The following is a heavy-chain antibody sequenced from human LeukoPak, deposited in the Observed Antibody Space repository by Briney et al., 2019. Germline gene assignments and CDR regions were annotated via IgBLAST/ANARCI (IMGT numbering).Heavy chain of an antibody. D-gene: IGHD6-6*01. CDR2: ISGSGGST. CDR1: GFTLCSYA. CDR3: AKGGVIAAKPYMDV. V-gene: IGHV3-23*01. Sequence: PGGPLSLSCAASGFTLCSYAKSWVRQAPGKGLEWVSGISGSGGSTYYADSVKGRFTISRDNSKNTLYLQMNSLRAEDTAVYYCAKGGVIAAKPYMDVWGKGTTVTVSS. J-gene: IGHJ6*03.